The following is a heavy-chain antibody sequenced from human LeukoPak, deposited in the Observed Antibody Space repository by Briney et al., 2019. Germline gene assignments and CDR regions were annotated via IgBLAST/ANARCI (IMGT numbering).Heavy chain of an antibody. CDR2: ISSSSSTI. Sequence: GSLRLSCAASGFTFSSYSRNWVRQAPGNGLEWVSYISSSSSTIYYADSVKGRFTISRDNAKNSLYLQMNSLRAEDTAVYYGARGVRIAVAAWGQGTLVTVSS. D-gene: IGHD6-19*01. J-gene: IGHJ4*02. CDR3: ARGVRIAVAA. V-gene: IGHV3-48*01. CDR1: GFTFSSYS.